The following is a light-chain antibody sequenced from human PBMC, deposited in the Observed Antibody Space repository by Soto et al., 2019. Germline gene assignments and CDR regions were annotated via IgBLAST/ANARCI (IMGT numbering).Light chain of an antibody. CDR2: DTS. Sequence: QAVVTQEPSLTVSPRGTVTLTCGSSTGAVTSGHYPYWFQQKPGQAPRTLIYDTSIKHSWTPARFSGSLLGGKAALTLSGAQPEDEADYYCLLLYTDARVFGGGTKLTVL. V-gene: IGLV7-46*01. CDR1: TGAVTSGHY. CDR3: LLLYTDARV. J-gene: IGLJ3*02.